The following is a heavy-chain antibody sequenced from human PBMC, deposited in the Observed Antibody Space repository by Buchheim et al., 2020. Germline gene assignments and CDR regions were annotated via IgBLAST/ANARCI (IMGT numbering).Heavy chain of an antibody. CDR2: ISYDGSNK. J-gene: IGHJ6*02. CDR3: AKDHRGEFIYYYYGMDV. CDR1: GFTFSSYG. Sequence: QVQLVESGGGVVQPGRSLRLSCAASGFTFSSYGMHWVRQAPGKGLEWVAVISYDGSNKYYADSVKGRFTISRDTSKNTLYLQMNSLRAEDTAVYYWAKDHRGEFIYYYYGMDVWGQGTT. V-gene: IGHV3-30*18. D-gene: IGHD3-16*01.